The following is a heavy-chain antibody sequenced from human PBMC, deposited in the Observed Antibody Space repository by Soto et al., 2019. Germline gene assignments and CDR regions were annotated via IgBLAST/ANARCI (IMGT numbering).Heavy chain of an antibody. J-gene: IGHJ6*02. Sequence: PSETLSLTCIVSGGSISSNYWSWIRQPPGKGLEWIGYIYYTGSTNFNPSLQNRVIISVDTSKNQFSLKLSSVTAADTAVYYCARSYPNTIFGVVPSRGLDVWGQGTTVTVSS. CDR1: GGSISSNY. V-gene: IGHV4-59*01. CDR3: ARSYPNTIFGVVPSRGLDV. CDR2: IYYTGST. D-gene: IGHD3-3*01.